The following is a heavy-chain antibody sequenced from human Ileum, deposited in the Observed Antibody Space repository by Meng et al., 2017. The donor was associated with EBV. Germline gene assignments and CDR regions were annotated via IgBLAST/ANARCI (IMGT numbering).Heavy chain of an antibody. D-gene: IGHD2-15*01. CDR3: ARRLENCSGGSCYSLDY. CDR1: GFIFRTYG. V-gene: IGHV3-33*01. J-gene: IGHJ4*02. Sequence: VQLVGSGGGVLQPGRSLRLSCVASGFIFRTYGMHWVRQAPGRGLEWVTAIRYDGGTKDYADSVTGRFTVSRDNSKNTLYLQMNSLRAEDTAVYYCARRLENCSGGSCYSLDYWGQGTLVTVSS. CDR2: IRYDGGTK.